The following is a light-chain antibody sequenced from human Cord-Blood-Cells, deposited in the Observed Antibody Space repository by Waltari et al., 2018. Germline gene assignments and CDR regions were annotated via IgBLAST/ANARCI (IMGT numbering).Light chain of an antibody. CDR3: SSYTSSSTYV. V-gene: IGLV2-14*01. CDR2: DVK. CDR1: SSDVGGYHY. Sequence: QSALPQPASVSGSPAQSITISCTGTSSDVGGYHYVSGHQQHPGKAPKLMIYDVKNRPSGVSNRFSGSKSGNTASLTISGLQAEDEADYYCSSYTSSSTYVFGTGTKVTVL. J-gene: IGLJ1*01.